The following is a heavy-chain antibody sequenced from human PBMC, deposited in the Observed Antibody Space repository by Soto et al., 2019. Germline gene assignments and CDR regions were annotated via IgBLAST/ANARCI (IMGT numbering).Heavy chain of an antibody. J-gene: IGHJ4*02. V-gene: IGHV3-53*01. CDR1: GFTVSSNY. CDR3: ASGSGRYSFDY. Sequence: EVQLVESGGGLIQPGGSLRLSCAASGFTVSSNYMSWVRQAPGKGLECVSVVYSDGSTYHADSVKGRFTISRDNSKNTLYLQMNRLRAEDTAVYDCASGSGRYSFDYWGQGTLVTVSS. CDR2: VYSDGST. D-gene: IGHD6-19*01.